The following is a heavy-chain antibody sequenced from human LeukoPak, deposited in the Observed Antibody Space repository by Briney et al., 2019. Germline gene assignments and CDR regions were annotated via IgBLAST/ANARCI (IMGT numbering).Heavy chain of an antibody. V-gene: IGHV3-13*01. J-gene: IGHJ4*02. CDR1: GFTFSSYD. CDR3: ARARGYSYGLDY. D-gene: IGHD5-18*01. Sequence: PGGSLRLSCAASGFTFSSYDMHWVRQATGKGLEWVSAIGTAGDTYYPGSVKGRFTISRDNAKNSLYLQMNSLRAEDTAVYYCARARGYSYGLDYWGQGTLVTVSS. CDR2: IGTAGDT.